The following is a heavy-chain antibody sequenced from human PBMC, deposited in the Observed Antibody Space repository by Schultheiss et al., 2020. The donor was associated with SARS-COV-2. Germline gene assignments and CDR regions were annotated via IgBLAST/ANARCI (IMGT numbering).Heavy chain of an antibody. J-gene: IGHJ5*02. CDR1: GGSISSYY. Sequence: SQTLSLTCTVSGGSISSYYWSWIRQPAGKGLEWIGRIYTSGSTNYNPSLKSRVTMSVDTSKNQFSLKLSSVTAADTAVYYCARDHHSSSSWYIKSFRDGWFDPWGQGTLVTVSS. CDR2: IYTSGST. CDR3: ARDHHSSSSWYIKSFRDGWFDP. D-gene: IGHD6-13*01. V-gene: IGHV4-4*07.